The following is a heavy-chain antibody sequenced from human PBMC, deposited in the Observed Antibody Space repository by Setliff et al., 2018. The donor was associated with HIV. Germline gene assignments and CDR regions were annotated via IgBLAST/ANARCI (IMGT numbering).Heavy chain of an antibody. V-gene: IGHV3-7*01. CDR3: ARDHQFYDICDY. Sequence: GGSLRLSCAASGFSFRTYWMSWVRQAPGKGLEWVANMKYDGTEIYYVDAVKGRFTISRDNAKKSVFLHMNSLRGEDTAVYYCARDHQFYDICDYWGQGTLVTVSS. D-gene: IGHD3-9*01. CDR2: MKYDGTEI. CDR1: GFSFRTYW. J-gene: IGHJ4*02.